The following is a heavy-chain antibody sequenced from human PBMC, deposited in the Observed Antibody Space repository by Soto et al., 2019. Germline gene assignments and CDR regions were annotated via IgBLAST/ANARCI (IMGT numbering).Heavy chain of an antibody. CDR2: ISSDGGKA. CDR1: GFTVSYFG. D-gene: IGHD1-7*01. CDR3: ARDWAWNYDY. V-gene: IGHV3-30-3*01. Sequence: QVQLVESGGGVVQPGRSLRLSCAASGFTVSYFGLHWVRQAPGKGLEWVAFISSDGGKAYYADSMKGRFTISRDNSKNTLDLQMNSLKHEDTAVYDCARDWAWNYDYWGQGTRVTVSS. J-gene: IGHJ4*02.